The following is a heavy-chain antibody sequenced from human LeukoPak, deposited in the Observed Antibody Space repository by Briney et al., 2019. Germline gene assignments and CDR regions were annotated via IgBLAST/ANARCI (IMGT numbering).Heavy chain of an antibody. CDR3: AIISGTDAFDI. V-gene: IGHV3-7*01. CDR2: IKQDGSEK. CDR1: GFAFSSYW. J-gene: IGHJ3*02. D-gene: IGHD2-2*01. Sequence: GGSLRLSCAASGFAFSSYWMSWVRQAPGKGLEWVANIKQDGSEKYYVDSVKGRFTISRDNAKNSLYLQMNSLRAEDTAVYYCAIISGTDAFDIWGPGTMVTVSS.